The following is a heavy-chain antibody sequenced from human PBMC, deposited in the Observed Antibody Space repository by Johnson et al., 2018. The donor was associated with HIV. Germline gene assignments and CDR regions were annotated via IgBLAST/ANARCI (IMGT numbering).Heavy chain of an antibody. CDR3: AKDTERGTITMIVGGAFDI. J-gene: IGHJ3*02. Sequence: MQLVESGGGVVQPGRSLRLSCAASGFTFSSYAMHWVRQAPGKGLEWVGRIKSKTDGGTTDYAAPVKGRFTISRVDSKNTLYLQMNSLKTEDTALYYCAKDTERGTITMIVGGAFDIWGQGTMVTVSS. CDR1: GFTFSSYA. V-gene: IGHV3-15*01. CDR2: IKSKTDGGTT. D-gene: IGHD3-22*01.